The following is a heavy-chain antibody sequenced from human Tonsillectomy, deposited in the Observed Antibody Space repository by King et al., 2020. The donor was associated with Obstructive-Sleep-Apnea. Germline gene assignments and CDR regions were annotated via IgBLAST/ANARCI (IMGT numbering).Heavy chain of an antibody. Sequence: VQLVESGGGVVQPGRSLRLSCAASGFTFSSYAMHWVRQAPGKGLEWVAVISYDGSNKYYADSVKGRFTISRDNSKNTLYLQMNSLRAEDTAVYYCARDFDGENDYRGQGTLVTVSS. D-gene: IGHD3-9*01. CDR2: ISYDGSNK. J-gene: IGHJ4*02. CDR3: ARDFDGENDY. CDR1: GFTFSSYA. V-gene: IGHV3-30-3*01.